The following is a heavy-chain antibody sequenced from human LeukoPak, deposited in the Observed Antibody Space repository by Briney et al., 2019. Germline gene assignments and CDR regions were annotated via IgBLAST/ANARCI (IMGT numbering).Heavy chain of an antibody. D-gene: IGHD3-10*01. CDR3: AKGGLGQASGLDV. V-gene: IGHV3-23*01. CDR2: ITDSGGSA. Sequence: GGSLRLSCAASGFIFSNYAMTWVRQAPGKGLEYISSITDSGGSAFYADSVKGRFTLSRDNSRDTLYLHLNSLRAEDTALYYCAKGGLGQASGLDVWGQGTTVIVSS. CDR1: GFIFSNYA. J-gene: IGHJ6*02.